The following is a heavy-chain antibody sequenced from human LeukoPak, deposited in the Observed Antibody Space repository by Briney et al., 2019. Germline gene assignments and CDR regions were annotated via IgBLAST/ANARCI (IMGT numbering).Heavy chain of an antibody. D-gene: IGHD2-2*01. CDR3: ARSWYCSSTSCYAIDY. CDR1: GGSFSGYY. V-gene: IGHV4-34*01. J-gene: IGHJ4*02. Sequence: SETLSLTCAVCGGSFSGYYWSWIRQPPGKGLEWIGEINHSGSTNYNPSLKSRVTISVDTSKNQFSLKLSSVTAADTAVYYCARSWYCSSTSCYAIDYWGQGTLVTVSS. CDR2: INHSGST.